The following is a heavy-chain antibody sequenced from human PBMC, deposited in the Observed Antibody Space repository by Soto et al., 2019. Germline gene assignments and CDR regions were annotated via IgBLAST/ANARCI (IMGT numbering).Heavy chain of an antibody. CDR2: ISYDGSNE. D-gene: IGHD6-19*01. CDR3: AKDLEWLVLRYAMAV. V-gene: IGHV3-30*18. CDR1: GFTFSSYG. J-gene: IGHJ6*02. Sequence: QVQLVESGGGVVQPGRSLRLSCAASGFTFSSYGMHWVRQAPGKGLEWVALISYDGSNEDYADSVKGRFTISRHNAKKTVYLQMNSLRPEATAAYYCAKDLEWLVLRYAMAVWGQGTTVTVSS.